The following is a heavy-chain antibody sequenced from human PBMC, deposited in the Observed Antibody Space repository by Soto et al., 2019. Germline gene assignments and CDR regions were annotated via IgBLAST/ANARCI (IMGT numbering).Heavy chain of an antibody. J-gene: IGHJ3*02. CDR3: ARTNSVTGDDAFDI. CDR1: GYTFTGYY. CDR2: INPNSGGT. V-gene: IGHV1-2*04. D-gene: IGHD7-27*01. Sequence: ASVKVSCKASGYTFTGYYMHWVRQAPGQGLEWMGWINPNSGGTNYAQKFQGWVTMTRDTSISTAYMELSRLRSDDTAVYYCARTNSVTGDDAFDIWGQGTMVTVSS.